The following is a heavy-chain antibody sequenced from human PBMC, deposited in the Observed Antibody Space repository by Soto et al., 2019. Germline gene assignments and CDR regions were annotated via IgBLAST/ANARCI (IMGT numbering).Heavy chain of an antibody. CDR2: ISGSADRT. V-gene: IGHV3-23*01. CDR1: GFTFSSYA. D-gene: IGHD4-17*01. Sequence: PGGSLRLSCAASGFTFSSYAMNWVRQSPGKGLEWVSLISGSADRTYYTDSVKGRFTISRDNSMNTLYLQMSSLRAEDTAVYYCARDPSLNGDNTNGYIDYWGQGTLVTVSS. J-gene: IGHJ4*02. CDR3: ARDPSLNGDNTNGYIDY.